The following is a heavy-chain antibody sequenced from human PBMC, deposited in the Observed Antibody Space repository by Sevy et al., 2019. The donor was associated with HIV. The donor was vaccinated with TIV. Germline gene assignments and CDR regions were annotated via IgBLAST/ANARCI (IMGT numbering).Heavy chain of an antibody. CDR3: ARLRWDLVVVPGATPGCYFDS. J-gene: IGHJ4*02. V-gene: IGHV4-59*08. Sequence: SETLSLTCTVSGDSINTYYWSWIQQPPGKGLEWIGYVSHSGNTNYNPSLKSRVSMSVDTSTNQFSLKVKSVTAADPAVYYCARLRWDLVVVPGATPGCYFDSWGQGTLVTVSS. CDR1: GDSINTYY. D-gene: IGHD2-2*02. CDR2: VSHSGNT.